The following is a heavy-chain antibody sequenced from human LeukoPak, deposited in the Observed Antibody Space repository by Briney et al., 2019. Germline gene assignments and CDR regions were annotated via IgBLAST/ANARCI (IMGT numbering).Heavy chain of an antibody. Sequence: ASVKVSCKASGGTFSSYAISWVRQAPGQGLEWMGGIIPIFGTANHAQKFQGRVTITADESTSTAYMELSSLRSEDTAVYYCARDGGIAAPGVAREYDFDYWGQGTLVTVSS. CDR1: GGTFSSYA. J-gene: IGHJ4*02. CDR3: ARDGGIAAPGVAREYDFDY. D-gene: IGHD6-25*01. CDR2: IIPIFGTA. V-gene: IGHV1-69*13.